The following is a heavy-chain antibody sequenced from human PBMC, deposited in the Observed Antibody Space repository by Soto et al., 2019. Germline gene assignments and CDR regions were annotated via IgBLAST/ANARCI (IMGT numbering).Heavy chain of an antibody. D-gene: IGHD3-9*01. Sequence: GASVKVSCKASGGTFSSYAISWVRQAPGQGLEWMGGIIPIFGTANYAQKFQGRVTITADESTSTAYMELSSLRSEDTAVYYCAVGSPAANFVKLRYFDWPRRAFDIWGQGTMVTVSS. CDR2: IIPIFGTA. J-gene: IGHJ3*02. V-gene: IGHV1-69*13. CDR1: GGTFSSYA. CDR3: AVGSPAANFVKLRYFDWPRRAFDI.